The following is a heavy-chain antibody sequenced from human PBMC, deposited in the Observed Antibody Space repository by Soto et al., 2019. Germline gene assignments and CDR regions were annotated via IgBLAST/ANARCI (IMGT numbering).Heavy chain of an antibody. CDR1: GGSISSGGYY. CDR3: ATLVPTWHQFEC. CDR2: IYYSGST. J-gene: IGHJ4*02. V-gene: IGHV4-31*03. D-gene: IGHD3-10*01. Sequence: SETLSLTCTVSGGSISSGGYYWSWIRQHPGKGLEWIGYIYYSGSTDYNPSLKSRVSILVDTSKNQLSLKLSSVTAADTAVYYCATLVPTWHQFECWGQGTLVTVS.